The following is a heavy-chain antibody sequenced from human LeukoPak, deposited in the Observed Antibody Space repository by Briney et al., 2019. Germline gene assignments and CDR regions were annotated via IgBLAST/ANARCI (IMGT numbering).Heavy chain of an antibody. Sequence: PGGSLRLSCAASGFTFSSYAMSWVRQAPGKGLEWVSAISGSGGSTYYADSVKGRFTISRDNSKNTLYLQMNSLRAEDTAVYYCARDMGGSSWYRHFDYWGQGTLVTVSS. CDR1: GFTFSSYA. CDR3: ARDMGGSSWYRHFDY. J-gene: IGHJ4*02. D-gene: IGHD6-13*01. V-gene: IGHV3-23*01. CDR2: ISGSGGST.